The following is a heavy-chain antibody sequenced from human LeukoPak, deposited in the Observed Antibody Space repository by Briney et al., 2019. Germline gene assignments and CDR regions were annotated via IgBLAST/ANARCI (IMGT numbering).Heavy chain of an antibody. CDR1: GFTLSDYY. Sequence: GGSLRLSCAASGFTLSDYYMSWIRQAPGKWLEWVSYSSSSGSTIYYADSVKGRFAISRDNAKNSLYLQMNSLRAEDTAVYYCARRRDFIDYWGQGTLVTVSS. V-gene: IGHV3-11*01. CDR3: ARRRDFIDY. J-gene: IGHJ4*02. CDR2: SSSSGSTI. D-gene: IGHD3/OR15-3a*01.